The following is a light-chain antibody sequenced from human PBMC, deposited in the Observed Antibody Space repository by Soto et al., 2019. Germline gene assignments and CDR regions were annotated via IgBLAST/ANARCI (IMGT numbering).Light chain of an antibody. CDR2: SNN. J-gene: IGLJ1*01. V-gene: IGLV1-44*01. CDR1: RSNIGSNP. CDR3: AAWDDSLYGRV. Sequence: QSLLTQPPSASGTPGQRVTISCSGSRSNIGSNPVNWYQQLPGTAPKLLIDSNNQRPSGVPDRFSGSRSGTSASLAISGLQSEDEADYYCAAWDDSLYGRVFGTGTK.